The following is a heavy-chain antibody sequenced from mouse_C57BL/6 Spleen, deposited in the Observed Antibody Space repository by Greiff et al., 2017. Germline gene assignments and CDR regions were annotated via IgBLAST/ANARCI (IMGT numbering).Heavy chain of an antibody. Sequence: VQLQQPGTELVKPGASVKLSCKASGYTFTSYWMHWVKQRPGQGLEWIGNINPSNGGTNYNEKFKSKATLTVDKSSSTAYMQLSSLTSEDSAVYYVARGLVGYWDGSSCFDYWGQGTTLTVSS. CDR2: INPSNGGT. J-gene: IGHJ2*01. CDR3: ARGLVGYWDGSSCFDY. D-gene: IGHD1-1*01. V-gene: IGHV1-53*01. CDR1: GYTFTSYW.